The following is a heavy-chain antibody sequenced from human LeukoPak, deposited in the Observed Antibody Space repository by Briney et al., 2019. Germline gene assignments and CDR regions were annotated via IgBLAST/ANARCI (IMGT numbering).Heavy chain of an antibody. D-gene: IGHD6-13*01. Sequence: PGGSLRLSCAASGLTFSSYTMNWVRQARGKGLEWVSSIPDNGAYSHHADSVKGRFTISRDNARNSLYLDMHNLGAEDTAVYYCVRGDSRDYWGQGTLVTVSS. V-gene: IGHV3-21*01. CDR2: IPDNGAYS. CDR1: GLTFSSYT. CDR3: VRGDSRDY. J-gene: IGHJ4*02.